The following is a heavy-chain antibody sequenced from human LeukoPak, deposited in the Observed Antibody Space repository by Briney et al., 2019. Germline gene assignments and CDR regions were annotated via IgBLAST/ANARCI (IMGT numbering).Heavy chain of an antibody. V-gene: IGHV3-30*02. CDR3: AKAVAVALDY. CDR1: GFTSSSYG. Sequence: PGGSLRLSCAASGFTSSSYGMHWVRQAPGKGLEWVAFIRYDGSNKYYADSVKGRFTISRDNSKNTLYLQMNSLRAEDTAVYYCAKAVAVALDYWGQGTLVTVSS. D-gene: IGHD6-19*01. CDR2: IRYDGSNK. J-gene: IGHJ4*02.